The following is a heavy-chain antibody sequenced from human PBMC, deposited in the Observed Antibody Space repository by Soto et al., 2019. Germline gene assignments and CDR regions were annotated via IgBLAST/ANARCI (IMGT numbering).Heavy chain of an antibody. CDR1: GFTVGNHW. Sequence: GSLRLSCTASGFTVGNHWITWVRQTPGKGLEWVAHINQDGGERQYVDSVKGRFTISRDNAKNSLSLQMNSLRAGDTAVYYCGRGHYGLDVWGQGTTVTVSS. CDR2: INQDGGER. V-gene: IGHV3-7*01. J-gene: IGHJ6*02. CDR3: GRGHYGLDV.